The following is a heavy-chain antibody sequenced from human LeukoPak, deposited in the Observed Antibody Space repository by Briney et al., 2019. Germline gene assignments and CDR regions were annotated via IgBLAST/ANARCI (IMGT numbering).Heavy chain of an antibody. J-gene: IGHJ5*02. Sequence: GGSLRLSCAASGFTFSSHEMNWVSQPPGKGLEWVSCISSGGSTIYYADSVKGRFTVSRDNAKNSLYLQMNSLRAEDTALYYCARDVWFDPWGQGTLVTVSS. CDR3: ARDVWFDP. CDR1: GFTFSSHE. V-gene: IGHV3-48*03. CDR2: ISSGGSTI.